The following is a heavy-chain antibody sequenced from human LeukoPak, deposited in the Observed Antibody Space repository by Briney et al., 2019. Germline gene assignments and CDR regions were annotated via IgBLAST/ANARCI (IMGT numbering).Heavy chain of an antibody. J-gene: IGHJ5*02. CDR3: ATVEMATIGT. V-gene: IGHV4-39*07. Sequence: PSETLSLTCTASGGSISSSSYYWGWIRQPPGKGLEWIGSIYYSGSTYYNPSLKSRVTISVDTSKNQFSLKLSSVTAADTAVYYCATVEMATIGTWGQGTLVTVSS. CDR2: IYYSGST. CDR1: GGSISSSSYY. D-gene: IGHD5-24*01.